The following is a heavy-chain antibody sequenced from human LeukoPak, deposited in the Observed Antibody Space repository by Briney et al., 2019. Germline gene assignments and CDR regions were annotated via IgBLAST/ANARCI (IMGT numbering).Heavy chain of an antibody. D-gene: IGHD2-2*02. CDR2: ISYDGSNK. V-gene: IGHV3-30*04. Sequence: GGSLRLSCAASGFTFSSYAMHWVRQAPGKGLEWVAVISYDGSNKYYADSVKGRFTISRDNSKNTLYLQMNGLRAEDTAVHYCAREMGMSLYPYFFDYWGQGTLVTVSS. J-gene: IGHJ4*02. CDR3: AREMGMSLYPYFFDY. CDR1: GFTFSSYA.